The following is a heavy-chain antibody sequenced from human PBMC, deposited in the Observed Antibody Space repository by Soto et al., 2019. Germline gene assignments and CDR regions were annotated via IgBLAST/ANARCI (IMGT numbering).Heavy chain of an antibody. J-gene: IGHJ6*01. CDR1: GFTFSSYA. D-gene: IGHD6-6*01. V-gene: IGHV3-23*01. Sequence: PGGSLRLSCAASGFTFSSYAMSWVRQAPGKGLEWVSAISGSGGSTYYADSVKGRFTISRDDAKNTLYLQMNSLRAEDTAVYYCSKASSIVATDGMGVGGQGATVTVSS. CDR2: ISGSGGST. CDR3: SKASSIVATDGMGV.